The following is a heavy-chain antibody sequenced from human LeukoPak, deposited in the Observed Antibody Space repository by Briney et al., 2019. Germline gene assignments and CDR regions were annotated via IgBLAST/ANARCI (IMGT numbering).Heavy chain of an antibody. Sequence: SETLSLICTVSGASVSGDPYYWGWIRQPPGKGLEWIGDIYYSGSTYYNASLQSRVTISIETSKNQFSLKLSSVTAADTAVYYCARDLIVPVGLTGSGSYSTDYWGQGTLVSVSS. CDR1: GASVSGDPYY. CDR3: ARDLIVPVGLTGSGSYSTDY. V-gene: IGHV4-39*07. D-gene: IGHD3-10*01. J-gene: IGHJ4*02. CDR2: IYYSGST.